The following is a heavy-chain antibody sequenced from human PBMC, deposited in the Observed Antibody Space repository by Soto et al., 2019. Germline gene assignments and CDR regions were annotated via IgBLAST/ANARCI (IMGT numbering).Heavy chain of an antibody. CDR1: GGTFSSYT. D-gene: IGHD6-13*01. J-gene: IGHJ4*02. CDR2: IIPILGIA. Sequence: KVSCKASGGTFSSYTISWVRQAPGQGLEWMGRIIPILGIANYAQKFQGRVTITADKSTSTAYMELSSLRSEDTAVYYCAAGKSIAAAGTDVVYWGQGTLVTLST. V-gene: IGHV1-69*02. CDR3: AAGKSIAAAGTDVVY.